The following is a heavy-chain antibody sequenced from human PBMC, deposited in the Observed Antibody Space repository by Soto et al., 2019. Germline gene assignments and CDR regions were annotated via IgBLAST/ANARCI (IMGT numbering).Heavy chain of an antibody. J-gene: IGHJ6*02. CDR3: ARSWDIHYYYGMDV. Sequence: SETLSLTCTVSGGSISSYYWSWIRQPPGKGLEWIGYIYYSGSTNYNPSLKSRVTISVDTSKNQFSLKLSSVTAADTAVYYCARSWDIHYYYGMDVWGQGTTVTVSS. D-gene: IGHD2-15*01. CDR1: GGSISSYY. CDR2: IYYSGST. V-gene: IGHV4-59*01.